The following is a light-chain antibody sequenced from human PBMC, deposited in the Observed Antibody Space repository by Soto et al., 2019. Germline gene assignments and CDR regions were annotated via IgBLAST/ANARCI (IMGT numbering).Light chain of an antibody. CDR1: QSLTNSF. Sequence: EFVLTQSPGTLSLSPGEGATLSCRASQSLTNSFIAWYQPKPGQAPRLLIYDTSIRASGIPDRFSGSGSGTDFTLTISRLEPEDFAVFYCQQYGTSEIIFGQGTRLEIK. J-gene: IGKJ5*01. CDR2: DTS. CDR3: QQYGTSEII. V-gene: IGKV3-20*01.